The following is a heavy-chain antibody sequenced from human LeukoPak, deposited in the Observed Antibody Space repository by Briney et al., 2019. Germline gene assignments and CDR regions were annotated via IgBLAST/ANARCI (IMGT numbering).Heavy chain of an antibody. D-gene: IGHD1-26*01. V-gene: IGHV3-30-3*01. CDR2: ISYDGSNK. CDR3: ARDWGELLDY. CDR1: GFTFSSYW. J-gene: IGHJ4*02. Sequence: PGGSLRLSCAASGFTFSSYWMSWVRQAPGKGLEWVAVISYDGSNKYYADSVKGRFTISRDNSKNTLYLQMNSLRAEDAAVYYCARDWGELLDYWGQGTLVTVSS.